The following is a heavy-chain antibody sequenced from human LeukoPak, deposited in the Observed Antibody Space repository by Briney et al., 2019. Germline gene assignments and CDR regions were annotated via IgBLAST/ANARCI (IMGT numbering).Heavy chain of an antibody. V-gene: IGHV3-21*01. CDR2: ISSSSSYI. Sequence: GSLRLSCAASGFTFSSYSMNWVRQAPGKGLEWVSSISSSSSYIYYADSVKGRFTISRDNAKNSLYLQMNSLRAEDTAVYYCARDRRGSGNVFDYWGQGTLVTVSS. D-gene: IGHD1-26*01. CDR3: ARDRRGSGNVFDY. J-gene: IGHJ4*02. CDR1: GFTFSSYS.